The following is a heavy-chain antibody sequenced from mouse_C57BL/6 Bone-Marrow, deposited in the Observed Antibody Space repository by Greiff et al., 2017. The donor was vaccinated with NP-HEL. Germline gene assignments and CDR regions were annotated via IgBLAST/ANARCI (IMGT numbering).Heavy chain of an antibody. Sequence: AASGIDFSRYWMSWVRRAPGKGLEWIGEINPDSSTINYAPSLKDKFIISRDNAKNTLYLQMSKVRSEDTALYYCARRGLRRGDWYFDVWGTGTTVTVSS. CDR3: ARRGLRRGDWYFDV. D-gene: IGHD2-2*01. V-gene: IGHV4-1*01. CDR1: GIDFSRYW. CDR2: INPDSSTI. J-gene: IGHJ1*03.